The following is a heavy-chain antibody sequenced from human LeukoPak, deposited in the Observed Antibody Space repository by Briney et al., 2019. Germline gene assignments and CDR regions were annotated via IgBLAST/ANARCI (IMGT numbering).Heavy chain of an antibody. D-gene: IGHD3-3*01. V-gene: IGHV3-21*01. CDR3: ARDDFWSGYPLSFDY. CDR2: ISSSSSYI. J-gene: IGHJ4*02. CDR1: GFTFSSYS. Sequence: GGSLRLSCAASGFTFSSYSMNWVRHAPGKGLEWVSSISSSSSYIYYADSVKGRFTISRDNAKNSLYLQMNSLRAEDTAVYYCARDDFWSGYPLSFDYWGQGTLVTVSS.